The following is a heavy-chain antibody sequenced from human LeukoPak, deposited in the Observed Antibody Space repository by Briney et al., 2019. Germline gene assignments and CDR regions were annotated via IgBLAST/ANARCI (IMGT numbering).Heavy chain of an antibody. Sequence: GGSLRLSCAASGFTFSSYAMSWVRQAPGKGLEWVSTIRGSGGSTYYADSVTGRFIISRDISKSTLYLQMNSLRAEDTAVYYCAKLSGNYPVWHFDYWGQGTLVTVSS. V-gene: IGHV3-23*01. CDR2: IRGSGGST. D-gene: IGHD1-26*01. CDR1: GFTFSSYA. J-gene: IGHJ4*02. CDR3: AKLSGNYPVWHFDY.